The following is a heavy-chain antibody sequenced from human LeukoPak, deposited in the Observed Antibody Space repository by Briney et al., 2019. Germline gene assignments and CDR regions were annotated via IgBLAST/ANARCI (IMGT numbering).Heavy chain of an antibody. CDR3: ARDAGSSWSPFDY. CDR2: IIPIFGTA. CDR1: GGTFSSYA. Sequence: ASVRVSCTPSGGTFSSYAISWVRQAPGQGLEWMGGIIPIFGTANYAQKFQGRVTITADESTSTAYMELSSLRSEDTAVYYCARDAGSSWSPFDYWGQGTLVTVSS. V-gene: IGHV1-69*01. J-gene: IGHJ4*02. D-gene: IGHD6-13*01.